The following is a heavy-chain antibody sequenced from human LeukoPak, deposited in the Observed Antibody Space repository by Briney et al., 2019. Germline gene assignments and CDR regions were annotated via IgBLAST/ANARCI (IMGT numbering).Heavy chain of an antibody. V-gene: IGHV1-8*03. CDR1: VGTFSSYA. CDR2: LNPNSGNA. CDR3: ARRKFLGWFDP. Sequence: ASVKVSCKASVGTFSSYAISWVRQAPGQGLEWMGWLNPNSGNAGYAQKFQGRVTISRNTSISTAYMELSSLRSDDTAIYYCARRKFLGWFDPWGQGTLVTVSS. J-gene: IGHJ5*02. D-gene: IGHD7-27*01.